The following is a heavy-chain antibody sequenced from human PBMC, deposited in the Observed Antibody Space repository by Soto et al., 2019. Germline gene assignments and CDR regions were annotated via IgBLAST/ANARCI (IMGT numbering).Heavy chain of an antibody. J-gene: IGHJ4*02. Sequence: EVQLLESGGGLVQPGGSLRLSCAASGFTFSNYAMSWVRQAPGKGLEWVSGISGGGGSSYYADSVKGRFTISRDNSKNTLYLQMNSLRAEATAVYYCANNCGVDCHSGFFYWGQGTLVIVSS. D-gene: IGHD2-21*02. CDR1: GFTFSNYA. V-gene: IGHV3-23*01. CDR3: ANNCGVDCHSGFFY. CDR2: ISGGGGSS.